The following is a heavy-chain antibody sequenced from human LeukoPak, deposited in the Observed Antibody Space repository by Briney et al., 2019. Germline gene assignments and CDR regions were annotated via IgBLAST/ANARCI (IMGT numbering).Heavy chain of an antibody. J-gene: IGHJ5*02. V-gene: IGHV3-23*01. Sequence: PGGSLRPSCTASGLSLNSYAMSWVRQVPGKGLEWVSSIRPSGDNTYYGDSVKGRFAISRDNSKNTVYLQMNNMRVDDTAVYYCARVAGWHWFDPWGQGTLVTVSS. D-gene: IGHD6-19*01. CDR3: ARVAGWHWFDP. CDR2: IRPSGDNT. CDR1: GLSLNSYA.